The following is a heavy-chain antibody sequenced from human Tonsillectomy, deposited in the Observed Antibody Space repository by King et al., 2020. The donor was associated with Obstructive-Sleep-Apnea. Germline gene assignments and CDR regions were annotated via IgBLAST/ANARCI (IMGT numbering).Heavy chain of an antibody. CDR3: ARERRNSVIRGTYGQFDY. CDR2: IYTGGNT. J-gene: IGHJ4*02. D-gene: IGHD1-26*01. CDR1: GISGSTSY. V-gene: IGHV3-53*01. Sequence: VQLVESGGGLVQPGGSLRLSCTASGISGSTSYMTWVRQAPGKGPEWVSVIYTGGNTYYGDSVKGRFTISRDNSKNTVDLQMTNLRREDTAVYFCARERRNSVIRGTYGQFDYWGQGTLVTVSS.